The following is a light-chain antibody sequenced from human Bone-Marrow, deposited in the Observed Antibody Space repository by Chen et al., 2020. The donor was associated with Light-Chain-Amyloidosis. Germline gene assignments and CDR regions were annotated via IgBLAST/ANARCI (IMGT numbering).Light chain of an antibody. CDR2: GAS. J-gene: IGKJ1*01. CDR1: QTVNSNY. V-gene: IGKV3-20*01. CDR3: QQYGSSPWT. Sequence: EIVLTQSPGTLSSSPGERATLSCRASQTVNSNYLAWFQQKAGQAPRLLIYGASSRATDIPDRFSGSGSGTDFTLTINRLEPEDFAVYYCQQYGSSPWTFGQGTKVEIK.